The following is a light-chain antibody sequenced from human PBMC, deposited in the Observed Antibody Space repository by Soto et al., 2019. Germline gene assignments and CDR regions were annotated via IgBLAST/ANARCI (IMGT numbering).Light chain of an antibody. Sequence: QSALTQPASVSGSPGQSITISCTGTSSDVGGYNYVSWFQQHPGIVPKLMIYEVSNRPSGVSNRFSGSKSVNTASLTISGXXXXXXXYYYCISYTSKSTWVFGGGTKL. J-gene: IGLJ2*01. CDR2: EVS. V-gene: IGLV2-14*01. CDR1: SSDVGGYNY. CDR3: ISYTSKSTWV.